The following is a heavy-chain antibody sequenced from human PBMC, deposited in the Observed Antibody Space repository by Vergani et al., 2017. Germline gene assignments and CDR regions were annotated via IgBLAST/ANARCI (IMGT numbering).Heavy chain of an antibody. J-gene: IGHJ6*03. CDR1: GGSFSGYY. D-gene: IGHD3-3*01. V-gene: IGHV4-34*01. CDR3: ARGGVYYDFWSGYLLGRVPRGNTQEDYYYYMDV. CDR2: INHSGST. Sequence: QVQLQQWGAGLLKPSETLSLTCAVYGGSFSGYYWSWIRQPPGKGLEWIGEINHSGSTNYNPSLKSRVTISVDTSKNQFSLKLSSVTAADTAVYYCARGGVYYDFWSGYLLGRVPRGNTQEDYYYYMDVWGKGTTVTVSS.